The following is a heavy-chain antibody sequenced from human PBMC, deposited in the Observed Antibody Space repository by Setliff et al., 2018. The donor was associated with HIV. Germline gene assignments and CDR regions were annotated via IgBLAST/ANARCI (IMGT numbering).Heavy chain of an antibody. V-gene: IGHV3-48*01. CDR1: GFTLTTYS. CDR2: ISSSSSTI. D-gene: IGHD6-19*01. Sequence: GGSLRLSCAASGFTLTTYSMNWVRQAPGKGLEWVSSISSSSSTIYYADSVKGRFTISRDNAKNSLYLQMNSLRAEDAAVYYCAGESSIAVAEYFQHWGQGTLVTVSS. CDR3: AGESSIAVAEYFQH. J-gene: IGHJ1*01.